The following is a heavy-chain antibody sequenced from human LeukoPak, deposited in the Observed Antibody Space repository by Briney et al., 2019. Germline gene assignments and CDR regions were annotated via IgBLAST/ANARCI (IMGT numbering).Heavy chain of an antibody. V-gene: IGHV3-11*04. CDR3: ARWGDHGIRDAFDI. Sequence: GGSLRLSCAASGFTFSDYYMSWIRQAPGKGLEWVSYISSSGSTIYYADSVKGRFTISRDNAKNSLYLQMNSLRAEDTAVYYCARWGDHGIRDAFDIWGQGTMVTVSS. CDR1: GFTFSDYY. D-gene: IGHD3-16*01. CDR2: ISSSGSTI. J-gene: IGHJ3*02.